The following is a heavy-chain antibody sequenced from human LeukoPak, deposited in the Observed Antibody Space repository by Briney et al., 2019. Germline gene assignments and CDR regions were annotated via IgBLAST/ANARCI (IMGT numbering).Heavy chain of an antibody. CDR2: ISYDGSNK. D-gene: IGHD3-3*01. CDR1: GFTFSSYG. V-gene: IGHV3-30*03. Sequence: GGSLRLSCAASGFTFSSYGMHWVRQAPGKGLEWVAVISYDGSNKYYADSVKGRFTISRDNSKNTLYLQMNSLRAEDTAMYYCARYYDFWDAFDIWGQGTMVTVSS. J-gene: IGHJ3*02. CDR3: ARYYDFWDAFDI.